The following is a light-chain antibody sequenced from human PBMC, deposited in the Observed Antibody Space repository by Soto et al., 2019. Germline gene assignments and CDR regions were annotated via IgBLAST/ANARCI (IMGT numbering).Light chain of an antibody. CDR2: GAS. CDR1: QSVSSY. J-gene: IGKJ5*01. CDR3: RQYNNWPS. Sequence: IVFTQSATTLALSPGAITALSFRASQSVSSYLAWYQQKPGQAPRLLIYGASTRATGTPARFSGSGSGTEFTLTISSLQSEDYAVYFCRQYNNWPSFGQGTRLEIK. V-gene: IGKV3-15*01.